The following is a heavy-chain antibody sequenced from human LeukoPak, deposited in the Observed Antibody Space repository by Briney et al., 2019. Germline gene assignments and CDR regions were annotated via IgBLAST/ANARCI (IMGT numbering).Heavy chain of an antibody. Sequence: GGSLRLSCAASGFTFSSYGMHWVRQAPGKGLEWVAVISYDGSNKYYADSVKGRFTISRDNSKNTLYLQMNSLRAEDTAVYYCAKGRYYYDSSGYYYVDYFDYWGRGTLVTVSS. J-gene: IGHJ4*02. CDR3: AKGRYYYDSSGYYYVDYFDY. D-gene: IGHD3-22*01. CDR1: GFTFSSYG. V-gene: IGHV3-30*18. CDR2: ISYDGSNK.